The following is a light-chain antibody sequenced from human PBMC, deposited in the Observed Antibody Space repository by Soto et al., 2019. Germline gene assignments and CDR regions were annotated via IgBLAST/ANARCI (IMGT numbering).Light chain of an antibody. J-gene: IGLJ2*01. CDR2: NNN. CDR1: SSNIGSNT. CDR3: AAWDDSLNVMV. V-gene: IGLV1-44*01. Sequence: QSVLTQPPSASGTPGQRVTISCSGSSSNIGSNTVNWYQQLPGTAPKLLIYNNNQRPSGVPDRLSGSRSGTSVSLAISGLKSEDEADYYCAAWDDSLNVMVFGGGTKLTVL.